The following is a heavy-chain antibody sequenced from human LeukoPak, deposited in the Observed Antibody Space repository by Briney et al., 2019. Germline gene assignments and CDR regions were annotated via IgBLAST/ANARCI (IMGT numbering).Heavy chain of an antibody. CDR3: ARKAYGLDV. V-gene: IGHV3-7*03. J-gene: IGHJ6*04. CDR1: GFTVSSYW. Sequence: PGGSLRLSCAPSGFTVSSYWMSWVRQAPGKGLEWVANIKQDGSEKYYVDSVKGRFTISRDNAKNSLYLQMNSLRAEDTAVYYCARKAYGLDVWGKGTTVTVSS. CDR2: IKQDGSEK.